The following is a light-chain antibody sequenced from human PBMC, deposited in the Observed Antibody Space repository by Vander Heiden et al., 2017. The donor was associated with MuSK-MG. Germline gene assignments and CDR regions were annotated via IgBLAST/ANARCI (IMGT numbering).Light chain of an antibody. CDR3: QQDNSYPWT. CDR2: KAS. J-gene: IGKJ1*01. Sequence: DIQMTHSPSTLSASVGDRVTITCRASQSISSWLAWYQQKPGKAPKLLIYKASSLESGVPSRFSGSGSGTEFTLTISSLQPDDFATYYCQQDNSYPWTFGQGTKVEIK. V-gene: IGKV1-5*03. CDR1: QSISSW.